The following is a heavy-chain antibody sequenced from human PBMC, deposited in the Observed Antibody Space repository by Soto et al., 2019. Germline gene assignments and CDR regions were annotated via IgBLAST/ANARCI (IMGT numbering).Heavy chain of an antibody. CDR2: ISYDGSNK. CDR3: ARSKNGDSPAMCDY. V-gene: IGHV3-30-3*01. CDR1: GFTFSSYA. Sequence: GGSLRLSCAASGFTFSSYAMHWFRQAPGKGLEWVAVISYDGSNKYYADSVKGRFTISRDNSKNTLYLQMNSLRAEDTAVYYCARSKNGDSPAMCDYWGQGTLVTVSS. J-gene: IGHJ4*02. D-gene: IGHD4-17*01.